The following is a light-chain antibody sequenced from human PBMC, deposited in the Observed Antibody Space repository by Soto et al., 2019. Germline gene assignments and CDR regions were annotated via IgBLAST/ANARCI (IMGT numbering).Light chain of an antibody. V-gene: IGKV3-20*01. CDR1: QSVRYNY. CDR2: GVS. J-gene: IGKJ1*01. Sequence: ESAWTQSPGTMSLSPGEGATLSCRASQSVRYNYLAWYQQKPGQAPRLLIYGVSTRATGIPDRFSGSGSGTDFTLTISRLDPEDFAVYYCQQYGTSPRTFGQGTKVDI. CDR3: QQYGTSPRT.